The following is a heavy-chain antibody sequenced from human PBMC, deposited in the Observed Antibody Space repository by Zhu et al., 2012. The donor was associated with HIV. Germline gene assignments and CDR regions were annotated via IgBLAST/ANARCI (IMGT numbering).Heavy chain of an antibody. CDR3: ARGGYYDILTGYKNWFDP. V-gene: IGHV4-38-2*01. D-gene: IGHD3-9*01. CDR2: IYHSGST. CDR1: GYSISSGYY. Sequence: QVQLQESGPGLVKPSETLSLTCAVSGYSISSGYYWGWIRQPPGKGLEWIGSIYHSGSTYYNPSLKSRVTISVDTSKNQFSLKLSSVTAADTAVYYCARGGYYDILTGYKNWFDPWGQGNPGHRLL. J-gene: IGHJ5*02.